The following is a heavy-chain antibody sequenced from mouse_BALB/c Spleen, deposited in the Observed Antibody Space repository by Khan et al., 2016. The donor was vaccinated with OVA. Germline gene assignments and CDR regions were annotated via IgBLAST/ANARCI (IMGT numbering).Heavy chain of an antibody. CDR2: IYPGDGDT. D-gene: IGHD2-14*01. J-gene: IGHJ2*01. CDR1: GYTFTTYW. Sequence: QIQLVQSGAEPARPGASVKLSCKASGYTFTTYWMQWVKQRPGQGLEWIGTIYPGDGDTRYTQNFKDKATLTADKSSSTAYMQLSSLASEDSAVYYCASYRYDYFDYWGQGTTLTVSS. V-gene: IGHV1-87*01. CDR3: ASYRYDYFDY.